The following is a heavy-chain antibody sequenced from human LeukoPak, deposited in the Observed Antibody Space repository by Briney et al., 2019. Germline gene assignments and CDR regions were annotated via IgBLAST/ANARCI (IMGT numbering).Heavy chain of an antibody. J-gene: IGHJ6*03. Sequence: ASVKVSCKASGYTFTGYYMHWVRQAPGQGLGWMGWINPNSGGTNYAQKFQGRVTMTRDTSISTAYMELSRLRSDDTAVYYCARDGVLWFGELYFYYYYMTSGAKGPRSPSP. V-gene: IGHV1-2*02. D-gene: IGHD3-10*01. CDR1: GYTFTGYY. CDR2: INPNSGGT. CDR3: ARDGVLWFGELYFYYYYMTS.